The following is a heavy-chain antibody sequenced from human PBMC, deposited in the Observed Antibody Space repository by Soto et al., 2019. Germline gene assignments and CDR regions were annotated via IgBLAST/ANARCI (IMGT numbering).Heavy chain of an antibody. CDR3: AKESMPEHYGDTLFDY. V-gene: IGHV3-23*01. CDR1: GFSINNYA. D-gene: IGHD4-17*01. J-gene: IGHJ4*02. Sequence: VQLLESGGAFVQPGGSLRLSCAASGFSINNYAVSWVRQAPGKGLEWVSTFSAGGSAYYADSVRGRFSVARDRSQNTVDLQISVLRPEDSAVYYCAKESMPEHYGDTLFDYWGQGTRVTVSS. CDR2: FSAGGSA.